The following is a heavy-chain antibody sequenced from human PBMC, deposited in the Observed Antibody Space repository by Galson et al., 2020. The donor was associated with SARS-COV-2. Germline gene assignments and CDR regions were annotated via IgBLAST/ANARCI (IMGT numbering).Heavy chain of an antibody. D-gene: IGHD3-3*01. V-gene: IGHV4-31*03. CDR2: IYYSGST. J-gene: IGHJ6*02. CDR3: ARDPIFGVSRMDV. Sequence: SETLSLTCTVSGGSISSGGYYWSWIRQHPGKGLEWIGYIYYSGSTYYNPSLKSRVTISVDTSKNQFSLKLSSVTAADTAVYYCARDPIFGVSRMDVWGQGTAVTVSS. CDR1: GGSISSGGYY.